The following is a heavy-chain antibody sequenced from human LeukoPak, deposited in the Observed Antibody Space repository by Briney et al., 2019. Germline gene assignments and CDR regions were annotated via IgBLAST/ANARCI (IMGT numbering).Heavy chain of an antibody. CDR3: AKGAASGLVDWFDP. CDR2: ITGDYAT. D-gene: IGHD3-22*01. CDR1: GFNFSNFA. Sequence: GGSLRLSCAASGFNFSNFAMMWVRQAPGKGLEWVSSITGDYATYSADPAKGRFTTSRDNSKNIVYLQMDSLRDDDTAVYYCAKGAASGLVDWFDPWGQGTLVTVSS. V-gene: IGHV3-23*01. J-gene: IGHJ5*02.